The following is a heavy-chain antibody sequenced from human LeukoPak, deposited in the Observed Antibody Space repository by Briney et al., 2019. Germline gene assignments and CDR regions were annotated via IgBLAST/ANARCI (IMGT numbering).Heavy chain of an antibody. CDR3: ARQESGGNSLWYFDL. D-gene: IGHD4-23*01. V-gene: IGHV4-38-2*02. Sequence: SETLSLTCTVSGYSISSGYYWGWIRQPPGKGLEWIGSIYHSGSTYYNPSLKSRVTISVDTSKNQFSLKLSSVTAADTAVYYCARQESGGNSLWYFDLWGRGTLVTVSS. CDR1: GYSISSGYY. CDR2: IYHSGST. J-gene: IGHJ2*01.